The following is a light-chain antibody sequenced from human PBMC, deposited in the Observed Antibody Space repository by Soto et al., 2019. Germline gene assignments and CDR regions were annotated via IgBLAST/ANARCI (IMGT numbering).Light chain of an antibody. V-gene: IGKV3D-20*02. CDR1: QSVSSSY. J-gene: IGKJ5*01. CDR2: DGS. Sequence: EIVLTHSPGTLSLSPGERATLSCRASQSVSSSYLAWYQQKPGQAPRPLIYDGSKRAAGVPDRISGDGSGTDYTLTISSLEPEDFAVYYCQQRTRWPMTFGQGTRLEIK. CDR3: QQRTRWPMT.